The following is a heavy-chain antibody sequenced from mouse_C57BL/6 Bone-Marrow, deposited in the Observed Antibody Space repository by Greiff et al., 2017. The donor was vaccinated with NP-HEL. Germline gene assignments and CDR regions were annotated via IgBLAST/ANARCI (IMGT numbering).Heavy chain of an antibody. CDR2: IDPETGGT. CDR1: GYTFTDYE. CDR3: TSTGGSRDYCYYAMDY. V-gene: IGHV1-15*01. D-gene: IGHD1-1*01. Sequence: QVQLQQSGAELVRPGASVTLSCKASGYTFTDYEMHWVKQTPVHGLEWTGAIDPETGGTAYNQKFKGKAILTADKSSSTAYMELRSLTSEDSAVYYCTSTGGSRDYCYYAMDYWGQGTSVTVSS. J-gene: IGHJ4*01.